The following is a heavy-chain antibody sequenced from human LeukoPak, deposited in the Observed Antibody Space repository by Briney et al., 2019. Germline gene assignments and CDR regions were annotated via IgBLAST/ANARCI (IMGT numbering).Heavy chain of an antibody. CDR3: AKDRRITMIVVLNIPLDY. CDR1: GFTFSSYA. Sequence: PGGSLRLSCAASGFTFSSYAMSWVRQAPGKGLEWVSAISGSGGSTYYADSVKGRFTISRDNSKNTLYLQMNSLRAEDTAVYYCAKDRRITMIVVLNIPLDYWGQGTLVTVSS. D-gene: IGHD3-22*01. J-gene: IGHJ4*02. CDR2: ISGSGGST. V-gene: IGHV3-23*01.